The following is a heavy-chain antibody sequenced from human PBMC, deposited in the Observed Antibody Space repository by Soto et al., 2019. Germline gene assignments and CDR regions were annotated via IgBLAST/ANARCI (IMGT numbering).Heavy chain of an antibody. Sequence: QVQLVQSGAEVKKPGASVKVSCKASGYTFTSYYMHWVRQAPGQGLEWMGIINPSGGRTSYAQEFQGRVSMTRDTSTSTVYMELSSLRSEDTAVYYCARDRGGYYYGMDVWGQGTTVTVSS. J-gene: IGHJ6*02. CDR2: INPSGGRT. D-gene: IGHD3-10*01. CDR1: GYTFTSYY. CDR3: ARDRGGYYYGMDV. V-gene: IGHV1-46*03.